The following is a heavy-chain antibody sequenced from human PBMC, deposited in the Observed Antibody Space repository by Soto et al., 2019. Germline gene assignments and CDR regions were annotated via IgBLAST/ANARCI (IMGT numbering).Heavy chain of an antibody. CDR2: IYHSGNT. CDR3: ARGDWGSRRSFDL. Sequence: QVQLQESGPGLVKPSQTLSLTCTVSGDSISSGVYYWSWIRQHPEKGLEWIAYIYHSGNTYYNPSLTSRITISVDTSKNQFSLRLTSMTAPDTAIYYCARGDWGSRRSFDLGGRGTLVTVSS. V-gene: IGHV4-31*03. CDR1: GDSISSGVYY. J-gene: IGHJ2*01. D-gene: IGHD7-27*01.